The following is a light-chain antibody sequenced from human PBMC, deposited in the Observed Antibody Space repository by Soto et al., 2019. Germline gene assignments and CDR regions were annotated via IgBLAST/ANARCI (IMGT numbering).Light chain of an antibody. J-gene: IGLJ1*01. Sequence: QSVQTQPASVSGSPGQSITISCTGTSSDVGGYNYVSWYQQHPGKAPKLMIYAVSNRPSGVSNRFSGSKSGNTATLTISGLQAEDEADYYCCSYTVSGTYVFGTGTKVTVL. CDR2: AVS. CDR3: CSYTVSGTYV. V-gene: IGLV2-14*01. CDR1: SSDVGGYNY.